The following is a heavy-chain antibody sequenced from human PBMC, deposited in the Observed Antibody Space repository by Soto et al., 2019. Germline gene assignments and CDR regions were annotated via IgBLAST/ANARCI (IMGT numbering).Heavy chain of an antibody. V-gene: IGHV4-59*01. CDR3: ARTYYDFWIEFDY. CDR1: GGSISSYY. CDR2: IYYSGST. Sequence: PSETLSITCTVSGGSISSYYWSWIRQPPGKGLEWIGYIYYSGSTNYNPSLKSRVTISVDTSKNQFSLKLSSVTAADTAVYYCARTYYDFWIEFDYWGQGTHVTVSS. D-gene: IGHD3-3*01. J-gene: IGHJ4*02.